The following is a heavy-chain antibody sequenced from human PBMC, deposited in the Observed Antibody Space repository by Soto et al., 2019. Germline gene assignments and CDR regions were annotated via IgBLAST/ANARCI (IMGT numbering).Heavy chain of an antibody. CDR2: ISDSGGRI. Sequence: EVQLLESGGGLVQPGGSLRLSCAASGFTFSNNAMSWVRQAPGKGLEWVSGISDSGGRINYADSVKGRFTISRDNSKKTVHLKMSSLEAEDTAVYYCAREGGSSPRNYYYNGMDVWGQGTTVTGFS. D-gene: IGHD6-6*01. V-gene: IGHV3-23*01. CDR1: GFTFSNNA. CDR3: AREGGSSPRNYYYNGMDV. J-gene: IGHJ6*02.